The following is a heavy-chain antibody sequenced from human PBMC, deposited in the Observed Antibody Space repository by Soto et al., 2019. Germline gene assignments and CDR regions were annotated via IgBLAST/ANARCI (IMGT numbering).Heavy chain of an antibody. V-gene: IGHV4-4*07. CDR1: GGSISSYY. J-gene: IGHJ4*02. CDR3: ARELSRVRGVICFDY. CDR2: IYTSGST. D-gene: IGHD3-10*01. Sequence: TVTGGSISSYYRSWIPQPAGKGLEWIGRIYTSGSTNYNPSLKSRVTMSVDTSKNQFSLKLSSVTAADTAVYYCARELSRVRGVICFDYWGQGTLVTVCS.